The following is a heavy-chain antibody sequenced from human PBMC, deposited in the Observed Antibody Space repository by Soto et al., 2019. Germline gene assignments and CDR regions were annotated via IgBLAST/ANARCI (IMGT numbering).Heavy chain of an antibody. Sequence: SETLSLTCAVYGGSFSGYYWGWIRQPPGKGLEWIGEINHSGSTNYNPSLKSRITISVDTSKNQVSLKLSSVTAADTAVYYYARGVTIFGVVNNLDYWGQGPLVTVSS. V-gene: IGHV4-34*01. CDR2: INHSGST. CDR3: ARGVTIFGVVNNLDY. J-gene: IGHJ4*02. CDR1: GGSFSGYY. D-gene: IGHD3-3*01.